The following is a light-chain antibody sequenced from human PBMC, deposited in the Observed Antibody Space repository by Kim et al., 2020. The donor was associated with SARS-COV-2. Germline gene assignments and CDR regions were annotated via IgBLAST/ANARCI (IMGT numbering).Light chain of an antibody. J-gene: IGLJ3*02. V-gene: IGLV1-47*01. CDR2: RNN. CDR1: SSSVRRNY. CDR3: GAWDDSLSGRV. Sequence: GQGLTVMCSGRSSSVRRNYVYWYRRLPGTAPKLLIYRNNRRPSGVPDRFSGSKSGTSASLAISGLRSEDETDYYCGAWDDSLSGRVFGGGTQLTVL.